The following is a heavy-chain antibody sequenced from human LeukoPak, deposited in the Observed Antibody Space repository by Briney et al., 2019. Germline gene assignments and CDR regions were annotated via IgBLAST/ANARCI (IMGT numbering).Heavy chain of an antibody. V-gene: IGHV3-7*03. Sequence: GSLRLSCAASGFSLSSHWMTWVRQVPGRGPEWVANVNRDGSETYYLDSVKGRFTISKDDAKNSLYLQMNSLRAEDTALYHCARNNGMDVWGQGTTVIVSS. J-gene: IGHJ6*02. CDR2: VNRDGSET. CDR3: ARNNGMDV. CDR1: GFSLSSHW.